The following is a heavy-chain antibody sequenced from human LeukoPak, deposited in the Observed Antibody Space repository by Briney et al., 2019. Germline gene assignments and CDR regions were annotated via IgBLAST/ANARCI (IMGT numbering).Heavy chain of an antibody. D-gene: IGHD4-17*01. CDR2: ISDSGGRT. CDR3: AREISYGDYPSGDAFDN. CDR1: GFTFTGYA. Sequence: GGSLRLSCAASGFTFTGYAMNWVRQTPAKGLEWVSAISDSGGRTYYADSVKGRFTISRDNAKNSLYLQMNSLRAEDTAVYFCAREISYGDYPSGDAFDNWGQGTMVTVSS. J-gene: IGHJ3*02. V-gene: IGHV3-23*01.